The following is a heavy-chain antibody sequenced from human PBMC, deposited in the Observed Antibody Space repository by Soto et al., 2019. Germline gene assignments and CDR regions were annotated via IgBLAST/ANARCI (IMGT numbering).Heavy chain of an antibody. J-gene: IGHJ4*02. V-gene: IGHV3-9*01. D-gene: IGHD3-3*01. CDR2: ISWNSGSI. Sequence: PGGSLRLSCAASRFTFDDYAMHWVRQAPGKGLEWVSGISWNSGSIGYADSVKGRFTISRDNAKNSLYLQMNSLRAEDTALYYCAKDMRSQGRLRFFEDGYTFDYWGQGTLVTVSS. CDR1: RFTFDDYA. CDR3: AKDMRSQGRLRFFEDGYTFDY.